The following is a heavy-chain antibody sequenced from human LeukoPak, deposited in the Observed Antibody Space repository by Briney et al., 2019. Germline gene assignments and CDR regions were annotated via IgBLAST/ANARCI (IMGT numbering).Heavy chain of an antibody. D-gene: IGHD4-17*01. V-gene: IGHV1-18*01. J-gene: IGHJ4*02. CDR1: GYTFTSYG. Sequence: ASVKVSCKASGYTFTSYGISWVRQAPGQGLEWMGWISAYNGNTNYAQKLQGRVTMTTDTSTGTAYMELRSLRSDDTAVYYCARDHFDYGPFDYWGQGTLVTVSS. CDR3: ARDHFDYGPFDY. CDR2: ISAYNGNT.